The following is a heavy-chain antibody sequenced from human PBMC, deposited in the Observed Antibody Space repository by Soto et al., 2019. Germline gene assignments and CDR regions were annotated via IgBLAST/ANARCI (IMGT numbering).Heavy chain of an antibody. CDR1: GYTFSRYG. Sequence: QVYLVQSGPEVRKPGASVKVSCKASGYTFSRYGVTWVRQAPGQGPEWLGWISTHSGNTNYPQRLQGRVTVTTDTSTNTTYMELRSLTSDDTAVYYCASSRDGGSGSYFDYWGQGTLVTVSS. J-gene: IGHJ4*01. V-gene: IGHV1-18*01. CDR3: ASSRDGGSGSYFDY. CDR2: ISTHSGNT. D-gene: IGHD3-10*01.